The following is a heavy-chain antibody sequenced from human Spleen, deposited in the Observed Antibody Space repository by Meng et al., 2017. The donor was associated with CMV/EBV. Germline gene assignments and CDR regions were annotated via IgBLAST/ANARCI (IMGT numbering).Heavy chain of an antibody. J-gene: IGHJ4*02. D-gene: IGHD3-3*01. V-gene: IGHV3-48*03. CDR3: GRAAYFDFWSGYSGDMKVGLDC. Sequence: EGSLRLSCAASGFTFSSYEMNWVRQAPGKGLEWVSYISISGSIIYYADSVKGRFTISRDNAKNSLYLLMNSLRAEDTAVYYCGRAAYFDFWSGYSGDMKVGLDCWGQGTLVTVSS. CDR1: GFTFSSYE. CDR2: ISISGSII.